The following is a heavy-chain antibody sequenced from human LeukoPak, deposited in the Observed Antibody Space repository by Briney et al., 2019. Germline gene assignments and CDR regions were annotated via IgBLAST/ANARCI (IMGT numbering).Heavy chain of an antibody. CDR2: ISPNSGGT. D-gene: IGHD4-23*01. CDR1: GYGFNEYY. CDR3: ARNYGGTSKYFDY. V-gene: IGHV1-2*02. Sequence: GASVKVSCKASGYGFNEYYIHWVRQAPGQGLEWMGWISPNSGGTNYAQNFQGRVTMTRDTSITTAYMELSGLTSDDTALYYCARNYGGTSKYFDYWGQGTLVTVSS. J-gene: IGHJ4*02.